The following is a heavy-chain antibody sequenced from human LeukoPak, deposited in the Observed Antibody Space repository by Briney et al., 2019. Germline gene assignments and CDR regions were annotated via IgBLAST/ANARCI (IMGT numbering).Heavy chain of an antibody. CDR1: GYSFTGNH. D-gene: IGHD6-13*01. CDR2: TNPKSGGT. J-gene: IGHJ4*02. V-gene: IGHV1-2*06. Sequence: GASVKVSCKASGYSFTGNHLHWVRQAPGQGLEWMGRTNPKSGGTNYAQKFQDRVTMTRDTSISTAYIELRRLRSDDTAVYYCAREGVSQGFLKAAPVLNDWGQGTLVIVSS. CDR3: AREGVSQGFLKAAPVLND.